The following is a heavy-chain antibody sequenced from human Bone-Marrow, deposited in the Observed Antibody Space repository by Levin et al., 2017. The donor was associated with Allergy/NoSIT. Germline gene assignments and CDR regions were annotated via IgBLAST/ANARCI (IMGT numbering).Heavy chain of an antibody. CDR2: IIPIFGTA. D-gene: IGHD2-2*01. Sequence: KISCKASGGTFSSYAISWVRQAPGQGLEWMGGIIPIFGTANYAQKFQGRVTITADESTSTAYMELSSLRSEDTAVYYCARVGPLVVVPAADGREYFQHWGQGTLVTVSS. V-gene: IGHV1-69*01. CDR1: GGTFSSYA. J-gene: IGHJ1*01. CDR3: ARVGPLVVVPAADGREYFQH.